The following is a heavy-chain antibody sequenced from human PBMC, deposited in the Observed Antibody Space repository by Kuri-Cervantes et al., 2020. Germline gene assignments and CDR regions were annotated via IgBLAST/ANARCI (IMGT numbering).Heavy chain of an antibody. Sequence: GESLKISCAASGFTFSSYAMSWVRQAPGKGLEWVSAISGSGGSTYYADSVKGRFTISRDNAKNSLYLQMNSLRAEDTAVYYCARVYSSSDYYYGMDVWGQGTMVTVSS. CDR1: GFTFSSYA. CDR2: ISGSGGST. J-gene: IGHJ6*02. CDR3: ARVYSSSDYYYGMDV. V-gene: IGHV3-23*01. D-gene: IGHD6-6*01.